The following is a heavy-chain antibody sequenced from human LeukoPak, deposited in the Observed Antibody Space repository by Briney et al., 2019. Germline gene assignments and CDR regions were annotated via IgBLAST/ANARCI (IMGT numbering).Heavy chain of an antibody. Sequence: ASAKVSCKASAYTFSIYVVTWVRQAPGQGLEWVAWISAYNGNTNYAQKFQGRVTMTTDTSTSTAYMELRSLGSDDTAVYYCARGGYSYGYMGYFDYWGQGTLVTVSS. J-gene: IGHJ4*02. D-gene: IGHD5-18*01. V-gene: IGHV1-18*01. CDR2: ISAYNGNT. CDR3: ARGGYSYGYMGYFDY. CDR1: AYTFSIYV.